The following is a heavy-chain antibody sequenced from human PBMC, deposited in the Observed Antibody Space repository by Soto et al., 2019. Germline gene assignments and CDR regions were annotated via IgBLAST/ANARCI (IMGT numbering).Heavy chain of an antibody. V-gene: IGHV1-18*01. CDR2: ISAYDGDT. CDR3: ARAKEQQMSHACGF. CDR1: GYTFTSYG. Sequence: QVHLVQSGAEVKKPGASVKVSCKSSGYTFTSYGFSWVRQAPGQGLEWMGWISAYDGDTKYAQKLQGRVTMTTDTSPSTVYVQLRSLRSDDTAVYYCARAKEQQMSHACGFWGQGTMVTVCS. D-gene: IGHD6-13*01. J-gene: IGHJ3*01.